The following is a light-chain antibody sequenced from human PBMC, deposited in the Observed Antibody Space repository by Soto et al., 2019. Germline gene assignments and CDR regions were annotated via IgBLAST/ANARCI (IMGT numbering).Light chain of an antibody. V-gene: IGLV2-14*01. Sequence: QSALTQPASVSGSPGQSITISCTGTSIDVGGYNYVSWYQQHPGKAPKLMIYEVSNRPSGVSNRFSGSKSANTASLTISGLQAEDEADYYCSSYTSSSTVVFGGGTKLTVL. CDR3: SSYTSSSTVV. CDR1: SIDVGGYNY. J-gene: IGLJ2*01. CDR2: EVS.